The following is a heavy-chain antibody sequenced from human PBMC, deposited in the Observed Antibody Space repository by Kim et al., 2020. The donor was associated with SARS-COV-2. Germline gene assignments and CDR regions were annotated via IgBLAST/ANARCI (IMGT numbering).Heavy chain of an antibody. CDR1: GFSFSSYG. CDR3: AREGFVPPVEFDY. Sequence: GGSLRLSCAASGFSFSSYGMHWVRQAPGKGLEWVAMIWYDGRNKFYADSVKGRFTISRDNSKNTLFLEMNSLRAEDTAIYYCAREGFVPPVEFDYWGQGILVTVSS. V-gene: IGHV3-33*01. CDR2: IWYDGRNK. J-gene: IGHJ4*02. D-gene: IGHD2-2*01.